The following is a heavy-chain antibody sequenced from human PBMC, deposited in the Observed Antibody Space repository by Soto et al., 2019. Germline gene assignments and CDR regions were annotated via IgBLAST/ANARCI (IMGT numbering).Heavy chain of an antibody. J-gene: IGHJ4*02. CDR3: ASYDSSGYSEFDY. CDR2: INAGNGNT. D-gene: IGHD3-22*01. CDR1: GYTFTSYA. V-gene: IGHV1-3*01. Sequence: ASVKVSCKASGYTFTSYAIHWVRQAPGQRLEWMGWINAGNGNTKYSQKFQGRVTITRDTSASTAYMELSSLRSEDTAVYYCASYDSSGYSEFDYWGQGTLVTVPS.